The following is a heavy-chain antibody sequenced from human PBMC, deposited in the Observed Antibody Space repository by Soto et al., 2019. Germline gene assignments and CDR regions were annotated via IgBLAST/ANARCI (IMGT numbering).Heavy chain of an antibody. CDR2: ISHDGINK. Sequence: QVRLVESGGGVVQPGRSLRLSCTASGFSFSSYAMYWFRQPPGKGLEWVAVISHDGINKHYADSVKGRVTVSRDNSNHSLDLQLNSRRGEDTAMYYCARDMYSSDYFVKWFEPWGQGTLVTVSS. CDR1: GFSFSSYA. D-gene: IGHD6-19*01. J-gene: IGHJ5*02. CDR3: ARDMYSSDYFVKWFEP. V-gene: IGHV3-30-3*01.